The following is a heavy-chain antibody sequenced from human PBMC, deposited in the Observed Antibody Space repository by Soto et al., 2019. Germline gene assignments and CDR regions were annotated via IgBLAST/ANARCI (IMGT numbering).Heavy chain of an antibody. CDR2: ISSNGGST. Sequence: PGGSLRLSCAASGFTFSSYAMHWVRQAPGKGLEYVSAISSNGGSTYYANSVKGRFTISRDNSKNTLYLQTGSLRAEDMAVYYCARDGSYYDILTGPDYWGQGTLVTVSS. V-gene: IGHV3-64*01. D-gene: IGHD3-9*01. CDR3: ARDGSYYDILTGPDY. J-gene: IGHJ4*02. CDR1: GFTFSSYA.